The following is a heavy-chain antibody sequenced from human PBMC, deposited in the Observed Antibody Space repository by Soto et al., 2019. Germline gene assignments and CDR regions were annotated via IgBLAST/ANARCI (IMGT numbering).Heavy chain of an antibody. CDR2: ISGSGDST. J-gene: IGHJ4*02. D-gene: IGHD6-19*01. CDR1: GFTFSSYA. Sequence: EVQRLESGGGLVQPGGSLRLSCAASGFTFSSYAMSWVRQAPGKGLEWVSVISGSGDSTYYADSVKGRFTISRDNSKNTLYLQMNSLRAEDTAVYYCARRTSGWYLDYWGQGTLVTVSS. V-gene: IGHV3-23*01. CDR3: ARRTSGWYLDY.